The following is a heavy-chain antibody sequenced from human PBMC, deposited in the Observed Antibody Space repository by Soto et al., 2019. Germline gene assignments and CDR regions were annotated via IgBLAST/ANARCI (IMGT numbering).Heavy chain of an antibody. CDR2: TSNSAPT. Sequence: SETLSLTCTVSGCSISSYHWSWIRQSPGKGLEWIGYTSNSAPTIYNPSLKSRVTISADTSKNQFSLRLSSVTAADTAVYFCARLFRDVYNAVEYWGQGALVTVSS. J-gene: IGHJ4*02. CDR1: GCSISSYH. V-gene: IGHV4-59*08. CDR3: ARLFRDVYNAVEY. D-gene: IGHD3-3*01.